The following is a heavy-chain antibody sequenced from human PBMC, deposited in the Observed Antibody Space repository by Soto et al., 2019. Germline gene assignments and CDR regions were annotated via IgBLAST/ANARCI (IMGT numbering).Heavy chain of an antibody. D-gene: IGHD6-19*01. CDR3: ARDRAVAGPFDYYGMDV. J-gene: IGHJ6*02. V-gene: IGHV3-30-3*01. CDR1: GSTFSSYA. Sequence: QVQLVESGGGMVQPGRSLRLSCAASGSTFSSYAMHWVRQAPGKGLEWMAVISYDGSIKYYADSVKGRFTISRDNSKNTLYVQMNSLRAEDTAVYYCARDRAVAGPFDYYGMDVWGQGTTVTVSS. CDR2: ISYDGSIK.